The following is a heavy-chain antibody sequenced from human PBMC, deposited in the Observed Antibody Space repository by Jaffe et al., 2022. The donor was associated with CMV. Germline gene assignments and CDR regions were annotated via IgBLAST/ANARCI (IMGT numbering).Heavy chain of an antibody. Sequence: EVQLVDSGGGLVQPGGSLRLSCAASGFTFTNYWMNWVRQAPGKGLEWVANINQDGSKTYYVDSVKGRFTISRDNTKNSLYLQMNSLRAEDTAVYYCARGYNNNWPNCYFALWGRGTLVTVSS. J-gene: IGHJ2*01. D-gene: IGHD1-1*01. CDR3: ARGYNNNWPNCYFAL. V-gene: IGHV3-7*03. CDR2: INQDGSKT. CDR1: GFTFTNYW.